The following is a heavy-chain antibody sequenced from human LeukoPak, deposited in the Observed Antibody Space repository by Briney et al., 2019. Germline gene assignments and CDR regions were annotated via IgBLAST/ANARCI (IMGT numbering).Heavy chain of an antibody. CDR3: ARDWDATGY. V-gene: IGHV3-7*01. CDR1: GFTFSRYW. D-gene: IGHD1-26*01. J-gene: IGHJ4*02. CDR2: IKYDGSEN. Sequence: GSLRLSCAASGFTFSRYWMSWVRQAPGKGLEWVANIKYDGSENHYVDSVKGRFTISRDNAKNSLYLQMNSLRAEDTAVYYCARDWDATGYWGQGTLVTVSS.